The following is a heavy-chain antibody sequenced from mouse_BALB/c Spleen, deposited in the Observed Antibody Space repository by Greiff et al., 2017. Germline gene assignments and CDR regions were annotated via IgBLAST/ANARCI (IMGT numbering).Heavy chain of an antibody. CDR2: ISSGGST. CDR1: GFTFSSYA. CDR3: ARDRYDDHYAMDY. D-gene: IGHD2-14*01. V-gene: IGHV5-6-5*01. J-gene: IGHJ4*01. Sequence: EVQGVESGGGLVKPGGSLKLSCAASGFTFSSYAMSWVRQTPEKRLEWVASISSGGSTYYPDSVKGRFTISRDNARNILYLQMSSLRSEDTAMYYCARDRYDDHYAMDYWGQGTSVTVSS.